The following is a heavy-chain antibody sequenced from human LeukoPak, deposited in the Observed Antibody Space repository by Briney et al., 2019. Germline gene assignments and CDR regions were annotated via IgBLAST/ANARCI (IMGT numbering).Heavy chain of an antibody. J-gene: IGHJ4*02. D-gene: IGHD2-15*01. Sequence: GGSLRLSCAASGFTFSSYWMTWVRQAPGKGLEWVAKIKQDGSEGNYVDSVKGRFTISRENAKNSLYLQMNSLRAEDTAVYYCASTATLSYWGQGTLVTVSS. CDR2: IKQDGSEG. V-gene: IGHV3-7*01. CDR3: ASTATLSY. CDR1: GFTFSSYW.